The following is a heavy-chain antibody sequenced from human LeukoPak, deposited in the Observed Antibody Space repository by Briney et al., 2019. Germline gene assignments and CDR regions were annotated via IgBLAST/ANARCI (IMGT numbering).Heavy chain of an antibody. D-gene: IGHD4-17*01. CDR1: GGSISSYY. CDR2: IYYSGST. J-gene: IGHJ4*02. Sequence: SETLSLTCTVSGGSISSYYWSWIRQPPGKGLEWIGYIYYSGSTNYNPSLKSRVTISVDTSKNQFSLKLSSVTAADTAVYYCARRDYGGILTFDYWGQGTLVTVSS. CDR3: ARRDYGGILTFDY. V-gene: IGHV4-59*12.